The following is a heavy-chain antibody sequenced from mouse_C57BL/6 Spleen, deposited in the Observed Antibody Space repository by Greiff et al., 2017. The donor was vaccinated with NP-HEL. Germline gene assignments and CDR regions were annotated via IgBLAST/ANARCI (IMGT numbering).Heavy chain of an antibody. D-gene: IGHD1-1*01. V-gene: IGHV1-50*01. CDR3: ARSHYYGRSYVGY. Sequence: VQLQQPGAELVKPGASVKLSCKASGYTFTSYWMQWVKQRPGQGLEWIGEIDPSDSYTNYNQKFKGKATLTVDTSSSTAYMQLSSLTSEDSAVYYCARSHYYGRSYVGYWGQGTTLTVSS. CDR2: IDPSDSYT. CDR1: GYTFTSYW. J-gene: IGHJ2*01.